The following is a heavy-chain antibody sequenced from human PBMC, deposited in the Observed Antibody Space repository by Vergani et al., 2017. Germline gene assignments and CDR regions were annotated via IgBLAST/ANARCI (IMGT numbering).Heavy chain of an antibody. CDR2: IYYSGST. CDR3: ARIYCSSTSCSVGYYYYGMDV. J-gene: IGHJ6*04. D-gene: IGHD2-2*01. Sequence: QLQESGPGLVKPSATLSLTCTVSGVSISIDYHYWGWIRQPPGKGLEWIGNIYYSGSTYYNPSLKSRVTISVDTSKNQFSLKLSSVTAADTAVYYCARIYCSSTSCSVGYYYYGMDVWGKGTTVTVSS. CDR1: GVSISIDYHY. V-gene: IGHV4-39*01.